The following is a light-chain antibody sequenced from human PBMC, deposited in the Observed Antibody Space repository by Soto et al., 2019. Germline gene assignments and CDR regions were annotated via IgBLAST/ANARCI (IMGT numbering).Light chain of an antibody. V-gene: IGKV1-5*03. CDR2: KAS. Sequence: VQLTQSPSTLSASVGDRVTITCRASQSISSWLAWYQQKPGKAPKLLIYKASSLESGVPSRFSGSGSGTEFTLTISSLQPDDFATYYCQHRGTFGGGTKVDI. J-gene: IGKJ4*01. CDR1: QSISSW. CDR3: QHRGT.